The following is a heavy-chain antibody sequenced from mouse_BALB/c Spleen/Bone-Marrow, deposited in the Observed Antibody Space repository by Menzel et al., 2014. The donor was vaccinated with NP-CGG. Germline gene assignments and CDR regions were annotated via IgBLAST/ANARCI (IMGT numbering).Heavy chain of an antibody. V-gene: IGHV1-19*01. Sequence: VQLKDSGPELVKPGASVKMSCKASGYTFTDYYMDWVKQSHGESFEWIGRVNPYNGGTSYNQKFKGKATLTVDKSSSTAYMDLNSLTSEDSAVYYCARGFAYWGQGTLVTVSA. CDR1: GYTFTDYY. CDR2: VNPYNGGT. CDR3: ARGFAY. J-gene: IGHJ3*01.